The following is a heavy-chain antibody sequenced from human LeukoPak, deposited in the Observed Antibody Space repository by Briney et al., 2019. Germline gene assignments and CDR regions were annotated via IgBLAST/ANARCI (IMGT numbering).Heavy chain of an antibody. D-gene: IGHD3-22*01. J-gene: IGHJ4*02. V-gene: IGHV1-2*02. CDR2: INPNSGGT. Sequence: ASVRVSCKASGYTFTGYYMHWVRQAPGQGLEWMGWINPNSGGTNYAQKFQGRVTMTRDTSISTAYMELSRLRSDDTAVYYCARDLYYYDSGVYYDYGAREPRATVP. CDR3: ARDLYYYDSGVYYDY. CDR1: GYTFTGYY.